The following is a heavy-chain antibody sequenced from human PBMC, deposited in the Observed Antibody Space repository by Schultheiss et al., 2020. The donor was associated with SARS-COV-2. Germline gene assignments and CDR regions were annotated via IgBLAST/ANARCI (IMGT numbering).Heavy chain of an antibody. Sequence: SQTLSLTCTVSGGSISSYYWSWIRQPPGKGLEWIGYIYYSGSTNYNPSLKSRVTISVDTSKNQFSLKLNSVTAADTAVYYCARGWGSGAFDIWGQGTMVTVSS. V-gene: IGHV4-59*12. CDR2: IYYSGST. CDR1: GGSISSYY. J-gene: IGHJ3*02. CDR3: ARGWGSGAFDI. D-gene: IGHD7-27*01.